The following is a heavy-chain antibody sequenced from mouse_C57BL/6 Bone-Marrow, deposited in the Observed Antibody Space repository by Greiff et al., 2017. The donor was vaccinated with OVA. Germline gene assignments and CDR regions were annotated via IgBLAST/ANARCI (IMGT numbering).Heavy chain of an antibody. CDR1: GYTFTSYW. CDR2: IHPNSGST. J-gene: IGHJ2*01. Sequence: QVQLQHPGAELVKPGASVKLSCKASGYTFTSYWMHWVKQRPGQGLEWIGMIHPNSGSTNYNEKFKSKATLTVDKSSSTAYMQLSSLTSEDSAVYYCARSGRGDYFDYWGQGTTLTVSS. V-gene: IGHV1-64*01. D-gene: IGHD3-1*01. CDR3: ARSGRGDYFDY.